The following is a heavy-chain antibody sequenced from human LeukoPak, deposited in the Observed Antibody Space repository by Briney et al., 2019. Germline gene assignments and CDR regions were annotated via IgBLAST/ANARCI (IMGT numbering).Heavy chain of an antibody. D-gene: IGHD5-24*01. J-gene: IGHJ4*02. CDR2: ISGSGGNT. CDR3: ARDLEMATY. Sequence: GGSLRLSCAASGFTFSSYAMSWVRQAPGKGLEWVSSISGSGGNTYYADSVKGRFTISRDNAKNSLYLQTNSLRAEDTAVYYCARDLEMATYWGQGTLVTVSS. CDR1: GFTFSSYA. V-gene: IGHV3-21*01.